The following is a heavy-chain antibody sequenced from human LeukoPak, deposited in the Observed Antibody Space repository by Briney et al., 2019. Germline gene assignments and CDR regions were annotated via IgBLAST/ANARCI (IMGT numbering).Heavy chain of an antibody. J-gene: IGHJ4*02. CDR2: ISSSSSTI. CDR1: GFTFSSYS. D-gene: IGHD3-22*01. CDR3: ARDPRYYDSSGYLD. V-gene: IGHV3-48*04. Sequence: GGSLRLSCAASGFTFSSYSMNWVRQAPGKGLEWVSYISSSSSTIYYADSVKGRFTISRGNAKNSLYLQMNSLRAEDTAVYYCARDPRYYDSSGYLDWGQGTLVTVSS.